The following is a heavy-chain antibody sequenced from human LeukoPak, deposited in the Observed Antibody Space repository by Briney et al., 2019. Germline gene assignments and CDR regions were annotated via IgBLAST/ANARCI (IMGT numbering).Heavy chain of an antibody. J-gene: IGHJ4*02. V-gene: IGHV5-51*01. CDR1: GYTFTSYW. Sequence: GESLKISCKGSGYTFTSYWIDWVRQMPGKGLEWMGIIYAGDSDTRYSPSFQGQVTISVDKSISTAYLQWSSLKASDTAMYYCARRVSSSQIDYWGQGTLVTVSS. CDR3: ARRVSSSQIDY. D-gene: IGHD6-13*01. CDR2: IYAGDSDT.